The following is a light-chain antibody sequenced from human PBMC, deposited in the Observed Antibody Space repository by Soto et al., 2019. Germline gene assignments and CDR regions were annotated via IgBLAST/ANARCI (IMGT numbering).Light chain of an antibody. Sequence: QSVLTQPHSASGTPGQRVTISCSGSSSNIGTSSVHWFQQLPGTAPKLLISTTNQRPSGVPERFSGSKSGTSASLAISGLQSEYEAYYYCAAWDDILNGHVFGTGTKLNVL. CDR3: AAWDDILNGHV. CDR2: TTN. CDR1: SSNIGTSS. V-gene: IGLV1-44*01. J-gene: IGLJ1*01.